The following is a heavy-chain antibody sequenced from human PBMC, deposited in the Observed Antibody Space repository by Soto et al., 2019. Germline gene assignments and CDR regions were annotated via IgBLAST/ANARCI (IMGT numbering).Heavy chain of an antibody. Sequence: QVQLEQSGAEVKKPGSSVKVSCKASGGTLSDHGVAWLRQAPGQGLEWLGGTIPVFNTAKYAQKFQGRVTVTADKFTNIAYMELSSLGSEETAFYFCGRGVYGSWNDYTGPSAFDIWGEGTMVIVSS. CDR1: GGTLSDHG. CDR3: GRGVYGSWNDYTGPSAFDI. D-gene: IGHD3-10*01. CDR2: TIPVFNTA. J-gene: IGHJ3*02. V-gene: IGHV1-69*06.